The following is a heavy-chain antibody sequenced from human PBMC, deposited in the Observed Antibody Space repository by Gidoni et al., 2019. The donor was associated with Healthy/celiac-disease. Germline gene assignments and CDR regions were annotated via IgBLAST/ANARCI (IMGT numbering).Heavy chain of an antibody. D-gene: IGHD1-7*01. Sequence: QVQLVQSGAEVKKPGASVKVSCKASGYTFTSYGISWVRQAPGQGLEWMGWISAYNGNTNYAQKLQGRVTMTTDTSTSTAYMELRSLRSDDTAVYYCARDRGITGTTGRYYYYGMDVWGQGTTVTVSS. CDR2: ISAYNGNT. V-gene: IGHV1-18*01. CDR3: ARDRGITGTTGRYYYYGMDV. J-gene: IGHJ6*02. CDR1: GYTFTSYG.